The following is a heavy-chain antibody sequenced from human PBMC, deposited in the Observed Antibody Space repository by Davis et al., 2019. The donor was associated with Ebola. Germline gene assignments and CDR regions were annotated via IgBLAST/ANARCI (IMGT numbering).Heavy chain of an antibody. CDR1: GFTFSSYW. CDR3: ARLEWPHYFDY. V-gene: IGHV3-74*01. J-gene: IGHJ4*02. Sequence: GESLKISCAASGFTFSSYWMHWVRQAPGKGLVWVSLINSDGSSTSYADSVKGRFTISRDNAKNTLYLQMNSLRAEDTAVYYCARLEWPHYFDYWGQGTLVTVSS. CDR2: INSDGSST. D-gene: IGHD3-3*01.